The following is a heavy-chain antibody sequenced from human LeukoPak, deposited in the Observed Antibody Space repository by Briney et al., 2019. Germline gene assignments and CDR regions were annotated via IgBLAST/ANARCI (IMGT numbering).Heavy chain of an antibody. Sequence: SETLSLTCTVSSDSIYSSNYYWGWIRQPPGKGLEGIGSIYYSGSTYYNSSLKSRVTISVDTSKNQFSLKLSSLTAADTAVYYCARAAYCGGDCYLFDYWGQGTLVTVFS. CDR1: SDSIYSSNYY. V-gene: IGHV4-39*01. D-gene: IGHD2-21*02. J-gene: IGHJ4*02. CDR2: IYYSGST. CDR3: ARAAYCGGDCYLFDY.